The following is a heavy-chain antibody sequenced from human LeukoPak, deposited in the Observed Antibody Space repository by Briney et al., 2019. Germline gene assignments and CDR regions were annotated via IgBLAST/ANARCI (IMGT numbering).Heavy chain of an antibody. D-gene: IGHD2-2*01. CDR1: GFTFSSYG. Sequence: GGSLRLSCAASGFTFSSYGMHWVRQAPGKGLEWVAFIRYDGSNKYYADSVKGRFTISRDNSKNTLYLQMNSLRAEDTAVYYCAKDLARYCSSSSCMGDYWGQGTLVTVSS. CDR3: AKDLARYCSSSSCMGDY. CDR2: IRYDGSNK. J-gene: IGHJ4*02. V-gene: IGHV3-30*02.